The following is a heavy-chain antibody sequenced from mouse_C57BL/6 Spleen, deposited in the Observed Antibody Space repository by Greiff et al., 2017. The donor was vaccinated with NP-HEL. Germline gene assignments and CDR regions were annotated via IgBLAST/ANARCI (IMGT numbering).Heavy chain of an antibody. CDR1: GYTFTSYW. J-gene: IGHJ1*03. Sequence: QVQLQQPGAELVMPGASVKLSCKASGYTFTSYWMHWVKQRPGQGLEWIGEIDPSDSYTNYNQKFKGKSTLTVDKSSSTAYMQLSSLTSEDSAVYYGARNDGFPSYWYFDVWGTGTTVTVSS. D-gene: IGHD2-3*01. CDR3: ARNDGFPSYWYFDV. V-gene: IGHV1-69*01. CDR2: IDPSDSYT.